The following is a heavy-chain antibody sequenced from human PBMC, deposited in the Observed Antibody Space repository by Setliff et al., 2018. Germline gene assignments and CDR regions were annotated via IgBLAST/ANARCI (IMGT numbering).Heavy chain of an antibody. CDR1: GFTLSTYA. Sequence: GGPLRLSCVASGFTLSTYAMSWVRQAPGKGLEWVSVISDSGGSTYYADSVKGRFTISRDNSKNTLYLQMLSLRAEDTAVYYCAKGGSTSCYTEADYWGQGTLVTVS. V-gene: IGHV3-23*01. CDR2: ISDSGGST. CDR3: AKGGSTSCYTEADY. J-gene: IGHJ4*02. D-gene: IGHD2-2*02.